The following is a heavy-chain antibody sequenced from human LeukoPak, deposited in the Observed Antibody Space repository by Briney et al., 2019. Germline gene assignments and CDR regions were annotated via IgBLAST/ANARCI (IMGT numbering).Heavy chain of an antibody. J-gene: IGHJ5*02. CDR2: IDHSGST. D-gene: IGHD3-16*01. CDR3: ASRRGSHPPHWFAP. V-gene: IGHV4-38-2*02. Sequence: SETLSLTCTVSGYSISSGYYWGWIRQPPGKGLEWTGSIDHSGSTYYNPSLKSRITISVDTSKNRISLNLSSVTAADTAVYYFASRRGSHPPHWFAPGAQGTLVTVSS. CDR1: GYSISSGYY.